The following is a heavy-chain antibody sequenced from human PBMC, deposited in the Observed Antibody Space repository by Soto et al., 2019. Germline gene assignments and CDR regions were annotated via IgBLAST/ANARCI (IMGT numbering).Heavy chain of an antibody. V-gene: IGHV1-69*06. CDR1: GGTFTSYA. Sequence: SVKVSCKASGGTFTSYAINWVRQAPGQGLEWMGGIIPIFGTANYAQKFQGRVTITADKSTSTAYMELSSLSSEDTAVYYCARNMVRGVIAYYGMDVWGQGTTVTVSS. J-gene: IGHJ6*02. CDR3: ARNMVRGVIAYYGMDV. D-gene: IGHD3-10*01. CDR2: IIPIFGTA.